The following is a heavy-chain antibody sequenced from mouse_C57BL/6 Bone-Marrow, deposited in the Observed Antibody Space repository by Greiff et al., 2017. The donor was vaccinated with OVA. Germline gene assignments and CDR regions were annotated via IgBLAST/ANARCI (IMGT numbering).Heavy chain of an antibody. V-gene: IGHV1-64*01. CDR3: AREVLLDY. CDR2: IHPNSGST. Sequence: VQLQQPGAELVKPGASVKLSCKASGHTFTSYWMHWVKPRPGQGLEWIGMIHPNSGSTNYNEKFKSKATLTVDKSSSTAYMQLSSLTSEDSAVYYCAREVLLDYWGQGTTLTVSS. D-gene: IGHD2-14*01. J-gene: IGHJ2*01. CDR1: GHTFTSYW.